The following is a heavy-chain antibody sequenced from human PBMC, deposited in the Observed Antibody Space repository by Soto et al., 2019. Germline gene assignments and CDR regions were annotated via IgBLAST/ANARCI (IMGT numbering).Heavy chain of an antibody. CDR3: ASSRPYHYGDPSATLYWGQGTLVTVSSGKLCGSEFPDY. CDR2: TYYRSKWYN. Sequence: SQTLSLTCAISGDSVSSHSAAWNWIRQSPSRGHEWLGRTYYRSKWYNDYEISVKSRITINPDTSKNQFSLQLNSVTPEDTAVYYCASSRPYHYGDPSATLYWGQGTLVTVSSGKLCGSEFPDYWGQGTLVTVSS. V-gene: IGHV6-1*01. J-gene: IGHJ4*02. CDR1: GDSVSSHSAA. D-gene: IGHD4-17*01.